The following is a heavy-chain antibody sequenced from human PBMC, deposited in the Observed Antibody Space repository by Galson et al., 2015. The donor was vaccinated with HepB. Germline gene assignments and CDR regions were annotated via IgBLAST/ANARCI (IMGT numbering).Heavy chain of an antibody. D-gene: IGHD6-19*01. J-gene: IGHJ4*02. CDR2: INPNSGGT. V-gene: IGHV1-2*06. Sequence: SVKVPCKASGYTFTGYYMHWVRQAPGQGLEWMGRINPNSGGTNYAQKFQGRVTMTRDTSISTAYMELSRLRSDDTAVYYCARVAAQWLVKYYFDYWGQGTLVTVSS. CDR1: GYTFTGYY. CDR3: ARVAAQWLVKYYFDY.